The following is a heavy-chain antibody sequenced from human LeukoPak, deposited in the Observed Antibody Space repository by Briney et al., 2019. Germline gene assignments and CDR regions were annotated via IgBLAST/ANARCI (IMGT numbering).Heavy chain of an antibody. V-gene: IGHV3-66*01. CDR1: GFAVSSNY. Sequence: GGSLRLSCAASGFAVSSNYMSWVRQAPGKGLEWVSVIYSGGSTYYADSVKGRFTISRDNAENSLYLQMKSLRAEDTAVYYCASDVRTTVNWGQGTLVTVSS. D-gene: IGHD2/OR15-2a*01. CDR3: ASDVRTTVN. CDR2: IYSGGST. J-gene: IGHJ1*01.